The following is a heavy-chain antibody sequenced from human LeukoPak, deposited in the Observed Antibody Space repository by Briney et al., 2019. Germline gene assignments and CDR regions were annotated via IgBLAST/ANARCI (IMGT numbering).Heavy chain of an antibody. CDR1: GYTFTSYY. D-gene: IGHD4-23*01. CDR3: ARDYGGKLGGAFDI. J-gene: IGHJ3*02. CDR2: INPSSGST. Sequence: ASVKVSCKASGYTFTSYYMNWVRQAPGQGLEWMGIINPSSGSTSYAQKFQGRVTMTRDTSTSTVYMELSNLRSEDTAVYYCARDYGGKLGGAFDIWGQGTMVTVSS. V-gene: IGHV1-46*03.